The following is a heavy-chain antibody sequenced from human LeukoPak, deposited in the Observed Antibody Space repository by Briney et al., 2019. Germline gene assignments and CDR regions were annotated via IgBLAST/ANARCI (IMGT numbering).Heavy chain of an antibody. D-gene: IGHD1-7*01. V-gene: IGHV1-18*01. Sequence: ASVKVSCKASGYTFTSYGISWVRQAPGQGLEWMGWISAYNGNTNYAQKLQGRVTMTTDTSTSTAYMELRSLRSDDTAVYCCARVERYNWNSALDPWGQGTLVTVSS. CDR3: ARVERYNWNSALDP. J-gene: IGHJ5*02. CDR2: ISAYNGNT. CDR1: GYTFTSYG.